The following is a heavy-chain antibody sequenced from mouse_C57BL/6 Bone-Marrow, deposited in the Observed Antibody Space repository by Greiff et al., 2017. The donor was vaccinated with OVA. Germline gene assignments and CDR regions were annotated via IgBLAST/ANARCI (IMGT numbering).Heavy chain of an antibody. CDR3: ARCYDYLSYWYFDV. Sequence: EVKLVESEGGLVQPGSSMKLSCTASGFTFSDYYMAWVRQVPEKGLEWVANINYDGSSTYYLDSLKSRFIISRDNAKNILYLQMSSLKSEDTATYYCARCYDYLSYWYFDVWGTGTTVTVSS. D-gene: IGHD2-4*01. CDR1: GFTFSDYY. CDR2: INYDGSST. V-gene: IGHV5-16*01. J-gene: IGHJ1*03.